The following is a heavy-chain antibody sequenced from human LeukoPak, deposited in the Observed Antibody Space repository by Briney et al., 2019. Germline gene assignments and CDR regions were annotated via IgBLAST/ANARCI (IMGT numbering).Heavy chain of an antibody. J-gene: IGHJ4*02. CDR2: ISSSSSYI. D-gene: IGHD6-19*01. CDR3: ARDGVNSGWYGGNGLDH. CDR1: GFTFSSYS. Sequence: PGGSLRLSCAASGFTFSSYSMNWVRQAPGKGLEWVSSISSSSSYIYYADSVKGRFTISRDNAKNSLYLQMNSLRAEDTAVYYCARDGVNSGWYGGNGLDHWGQGTLVTVSS. V-gene: IGHV3-21*01.